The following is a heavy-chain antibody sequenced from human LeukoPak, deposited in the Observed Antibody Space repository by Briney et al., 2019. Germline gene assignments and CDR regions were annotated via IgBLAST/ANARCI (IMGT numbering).Heavy chain of an antibody. CDR3: AISFWSGDRDMDV. Sequence: NPSETLSLTCTVSGGSISSGDYYWSWIRQPPGKGLEWIGYIYYSGSTYYNPSLKSRVTISVDTSKNQFSLKLSSVTAADTAVYYCAISFWSGDRDMDVWGKGTTVTVSS. CDR2: IYYSGST. CDR1: GGSISSGDYY. J-gene: IGHJ6*03. D-gene: IGHD3-3*01. V-gene: IGHV4-30-4*08.